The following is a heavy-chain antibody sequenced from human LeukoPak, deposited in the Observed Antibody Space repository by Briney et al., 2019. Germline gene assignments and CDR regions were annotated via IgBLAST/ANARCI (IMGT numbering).Heavy chain of an antibody. V-gene: IGHV3-7*01. D-gene: IGHD2-15*01. Sequence: PGESLRLSCAASGFTFTTYWMSWVRQPPGKGLEWVANIKQDGTEKYYVDSVKGRFTISRDNAKNSLYLQMNSLRAEDTAVYYCARDPTFIVVVVAATPVRHYFDYWGQGTLVTVSS. CDR3: ARDPTFIVVVVAATPVRHYFDY. J-gene: IGHJ4*02. CDR2: IKQDGTEK. CDR1: GFTFTTYW.